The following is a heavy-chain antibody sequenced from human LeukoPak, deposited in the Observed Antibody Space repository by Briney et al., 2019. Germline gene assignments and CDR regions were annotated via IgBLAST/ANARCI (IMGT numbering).Heavy chain of an antibody. CDR2: ISGSSDAI. J-gene: IGHJ6*02. CDR3: AKDRADYDFWSGYYKGAHYGMDV. V-gene: IGHV3-48*01. CDR1: GCTFSTYS. Sequence: PGGSLRLSCAASGCTFSTYSMSWVRQAPGKGLEWVSYISGSSDAIYYADSVKGRFTISRDNSKNTLYLQMNSLRAEDTAVYYCAKDRADYDFWSGYYKGAHYGMDVWGQGTTVTVSS. D-gene: IGHD3-3*01.